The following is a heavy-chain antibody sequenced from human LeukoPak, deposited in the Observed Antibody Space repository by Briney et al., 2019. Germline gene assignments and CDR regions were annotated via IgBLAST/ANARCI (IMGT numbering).Heavy chain of an antibody. Sequence: SETLSPTCAVYGGSFSGYYWSWIRQPPGKGLEWIGEINHSGSTNYNPSLKSRVTISVDTSKNQFSLKLSSVTAADTAVYYCARRVGYYSSNHRFDYWGQGTLVTVSS. J-gene: IGHJ4*02. D-gene: IGHD3-22*01. V-gene: IGHV4-34*01. CDR3: ARRVGYYSSNHRFDY. CDR2: INHSGST. CDR1: GGSFSGYY.